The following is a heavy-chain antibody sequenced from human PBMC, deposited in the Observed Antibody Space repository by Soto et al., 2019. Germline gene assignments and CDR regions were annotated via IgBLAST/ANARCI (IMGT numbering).Heavy chain of an antibody. CDR3: ARHFWSWVREIDS. CDR1: GDSVNSNNVY. J-gene: IGHJ4*02. V-gene: IGHV4-39*01. D-gene: IGHD3-3*01. CDR2: VYYSGIT. Sequence: QTQLQESGPGLLRPSETLSLTCTVSGDSVNSNNVYWGWVRQPPGRRLEFIGNVYYSGITYYNPAIKSRVNIGVDTSKTLVSRRLTSVTASDTAVYYRARHFWSWVREIDSWGRGPLFTVSS.